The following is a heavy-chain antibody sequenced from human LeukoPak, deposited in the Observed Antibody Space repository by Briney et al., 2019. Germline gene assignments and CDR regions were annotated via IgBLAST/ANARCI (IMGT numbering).Heavy chain of an antibody. D-gene: IGHD4-11*01. J-gene: IGHJ4*02. V-gene: IGHV1-2*02. Sequence: GASVKVSCKASGYTFTGYYMHWVRQAPGQGLEWMGWINPNSGGTNYAQKFQGRVTMTRDTSISTAYMELSRLRSDDTAVYYCARSSTTGGNAWGGYWGQGTLVTVSS. CDR2: INPNSGGT. CDR3: ARSSTTGGNAWGGY. CDR1: GYTFTGYY.